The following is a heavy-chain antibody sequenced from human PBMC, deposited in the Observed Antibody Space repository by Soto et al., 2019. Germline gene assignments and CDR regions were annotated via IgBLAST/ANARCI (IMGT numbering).Heavy chain of an antibody. J-gene: IGHJ2*01. V-gene: IGHV4-59*01. CDR3: ARGGYDYGDYWYFDL. D-gene: IGHD4-17*01. CDR1: GGSISSYY. Sequence: QVQLQESGPGLVKPSETLSLTCTVSGGSISSYYWSWIRQPPGKGLEWIGYIYYSGSTNYNASLTSRVTISVDTSKKQFSLRLSSVTAADTAVYYCARGGYDYGDYWYFDLWGRGTLVTVSS. CDR2: IYYSGST.